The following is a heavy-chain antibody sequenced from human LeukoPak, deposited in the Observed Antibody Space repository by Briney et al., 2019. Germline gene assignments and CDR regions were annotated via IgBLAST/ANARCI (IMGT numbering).Heavy chain of an antibody. CDR1: GYTFTSYD. CDR2: MNPNSGNT. Sequence: ASVKVSCKASGYTFTSYDINWVRQATGRGLEWMGWMNPNSGNTGYAQKFQGRVTMTRNTSISTAYMELSSLRSEDTAVYYCATGGEIATGTTYFDYWGQGTLVTVSS. D-gene: IGHD1-1*01. CDR3: ATGGEIATGTTYFDY. J-gene: IGHJ4*02. V-gene: IGHV1-8*01.